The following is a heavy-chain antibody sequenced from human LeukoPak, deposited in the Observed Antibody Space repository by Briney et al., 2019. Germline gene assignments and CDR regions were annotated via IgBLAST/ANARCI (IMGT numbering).Heavy chain of an antibody. J-gene: IGHJ5*02. Sequence: LAGGSLRLSCAASGFTFNSYWMHWVRQAPGKGLVWVSRINSDGSSTSYADSVKGRFTISRDNAKNTLYLQMNSLRAEDTAVYYCARDLGYSGSYDWFDPWGQGTLVTVSS. D-gene: IGHD1-26*01. CDR2: INSDGSST. V-gene: IGHV3-74*01. CDR3: ARDLGYSGSYDWFDP. CDR1: GFTFNSYW.